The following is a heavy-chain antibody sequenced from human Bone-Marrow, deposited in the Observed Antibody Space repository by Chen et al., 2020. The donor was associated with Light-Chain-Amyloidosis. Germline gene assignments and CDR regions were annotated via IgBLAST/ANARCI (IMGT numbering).Heavy chain of an antibody. CDR1: GYTFPNYW. Sequence: EVQLEQSGPEVKKPGESLKISCKGSGYTFPNYWIGWVRQMPGKGLEWRGVIYPDDSDARYSQSFEGQVAISADKSITTAYLQWRSLKASDTAMYYCARRRDGYNFDYWGQGTLVTVSS. CDR3: ARRRDGYNFDY. V-gene: IGHV5-51*01. D-gene: IGHD5-12*01. CDR2: IYPDDSDA. J-gene: IGHJ4*02.